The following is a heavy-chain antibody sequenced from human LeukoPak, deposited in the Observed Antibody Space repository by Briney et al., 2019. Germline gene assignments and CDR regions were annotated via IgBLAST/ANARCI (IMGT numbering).Heavy chain of an antibody. CDR2: VSSSGTTM. V-gene: IGHV3-48*03. CDR3: ARDILGYCYN. J-gene: IGHJ4*02. Sequence: GGSLRLSCAASGFIFSNYEMNRVRQAPGKGLEWVSYVSSSGTTMYYADSVKGRFTISRDNAKNSLFLQMNSLRAEDAAVYYCARDILGYCYNWGQGTLVTVSS. CDR1: GFIFSNYE.